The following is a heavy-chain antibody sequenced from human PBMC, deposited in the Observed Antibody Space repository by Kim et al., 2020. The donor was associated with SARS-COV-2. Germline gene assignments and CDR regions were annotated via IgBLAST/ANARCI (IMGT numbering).Heavy chain of an antibody. J-gene: IGHJ4*02. D-gene: IGHD2-15*01. Sequence: SETLSLTCTVSGGSISSSSYYWGWIRQPPGKGLEWIGSIYYSGSTYYNPSLKSRVTISVDTSKNQFSLKLSSVTAADTAVYYCARHLVAATRLVDYWGQGTLVTVSS. V-gene: IGHV4-39*01. CDR2: IYYSGST. CDR3: ARHLVAATRLVDY. CDR1: GGSISSSSYY.